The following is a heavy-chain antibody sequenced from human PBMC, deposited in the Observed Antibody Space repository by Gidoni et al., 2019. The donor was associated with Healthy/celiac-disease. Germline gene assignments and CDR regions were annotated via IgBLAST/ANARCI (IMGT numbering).Heavy chain of an antibody. V-gene: IGHV4-59*01. Sequence: QVQLQESGPGLVKPSETLSLTCTVSGGSFSSYYWSWIRQPPGKGLEWIGYIYYSGSTNYNPSLKSRVTISVDTSKNQFSLKLSSVTAADTAVYYCARGDSSGYYYGLNWFDPWGQGTLVTVSS. J-gene: IGHJ5*02. D-gene: IGHD3-22*01. CDR1: GGSFSSYY. CDR2: IYYSGST. CDR3: ARGDSSGYYYGLNWFDP.